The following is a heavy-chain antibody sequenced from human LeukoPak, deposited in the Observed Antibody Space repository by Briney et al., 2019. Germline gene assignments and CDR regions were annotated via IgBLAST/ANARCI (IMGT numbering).Heavy chain of an antibody. D-gene: IGHD3-16*02. CDR2: IGSSSSDI. V-gene: IGHV3-21*05. CDR3: AREKDDYVWGSDRIFDS. Sequence: GGSLRLSCAASGFTFSSHGMSWVRQAPGKGLEWISYIGSSSSDIYNADSVKGRFTSSRDNAKNSLYLQMNSPRVEDTAVYYCAREKDDYVWGSDRIFDSWGRGIMVSVSS. CDR1: GFTFSSHG. J-gene: IGHJ4*02.